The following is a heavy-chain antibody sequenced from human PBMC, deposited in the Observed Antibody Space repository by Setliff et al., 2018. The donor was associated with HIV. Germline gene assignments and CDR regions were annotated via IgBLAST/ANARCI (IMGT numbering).Heavy chain of an antibody. Sequence: PGGSLRLSCAASGFAFNTYWMTWVRQAPGKGLEWVANMNQDGSEKYYVDSVKGRFTISRDNAKNSLYLQMSSLRVEDTAIYYCARDMNGDDVWGRGTLVTVSS. CDR2: MNQDGSEK. CDR3: ARDMNGDDV. CDR1: GFAFNTYW. J-gene: IGHJ4*02. D-gene: IGHD2-21*02. V-gene: IGHV3-7*01.